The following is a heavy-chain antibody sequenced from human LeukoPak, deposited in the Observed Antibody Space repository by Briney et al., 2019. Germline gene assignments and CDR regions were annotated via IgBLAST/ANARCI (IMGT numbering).Heavy chain of an antibody. CDR1: GYTFTGYG. J-gene: IGHJ1*01. Sequence: ASVKVSCKASGYTFTGYGISWVRQAPGQGLEWMGWISAYNGNTNYAQKLQGRVTMTTDTSTSTAYMELRSLRSDDTAVYYCARDRGIAAAGPKYFQHWGQGTLVTVSS. V-gene: IGHV1-18*01. CDR2: ISAYNGNT. CDR3: ARDRGIAAAGPKYFQH. D-gene: IGHD6-13*01.